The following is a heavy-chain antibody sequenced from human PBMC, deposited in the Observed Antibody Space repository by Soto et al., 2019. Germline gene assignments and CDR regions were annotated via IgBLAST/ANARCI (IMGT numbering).Heavy chain of an antibody. D-gene: IGHD4-17*01. Sequence: GGSLRLSCAASGFTVSSNYMSWVRQAPGKGLEWVSVIYSGGSTYYADSVKGRFTISRDNSKNTLYLQMNSLRAEDTAVYYCARAPYGDYVDYYYYYMDVWGKGTTVTVSS. J-gene: IGHJ6*03. CDR2: IYSGGST. CDR1: GFTVSSNY. V-gene: IGHV3-66*01. CDR3: ARAPYGDYVDYYYYYMDV.